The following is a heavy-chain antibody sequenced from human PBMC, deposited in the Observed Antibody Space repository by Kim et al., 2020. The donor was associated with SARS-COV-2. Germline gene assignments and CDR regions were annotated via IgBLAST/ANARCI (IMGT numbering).Heavy chain of an antibody. J-gene: IGHJ5*02. V-gene: IGHV3-33*01. D-gene: IGHD2-15*01. Sequence: KLYADSVKGRFTISRDNSKNTFLQMDSVRAEDTAVYFCARNRGAYFDPWGQGTQSPSPQ. CDR2: K. CDR3: ARNRGAYFDP.